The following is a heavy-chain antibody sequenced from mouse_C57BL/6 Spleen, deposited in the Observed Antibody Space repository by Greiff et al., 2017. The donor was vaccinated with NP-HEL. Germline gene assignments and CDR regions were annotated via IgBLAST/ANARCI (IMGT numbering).Heavy chain of an antibody. CDR1: GYAFSSSW. V-gene: IGHV1-82*01. CDR2: IYPGDGDT. J-gene: IGHJ2*01. D-gene: IGHD1-1*02. Sequence: LVESGPELVKPGASVKISCKASGYAFSSSWMNWVKQRPGKGLEWIGRIYPGDGDTNYNGKFKGKATLTADKSSSTAYMQLSSLTSEDSAVYCCAREGSYVFFDYWGQGTTLTVSS. CDR3: AREGSYVFFDY.